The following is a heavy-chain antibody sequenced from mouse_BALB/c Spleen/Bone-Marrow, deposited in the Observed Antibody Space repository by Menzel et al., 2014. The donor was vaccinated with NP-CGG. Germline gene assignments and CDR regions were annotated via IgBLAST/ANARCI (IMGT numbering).Heavy chain of an antibody. Sequence: QVQLQQSGAELMKPGASVKISCKATGYTFSSYWIEWLKQRPGHGLEWIGEILPGSGNTNYNEKFKGRVTFTADSSSNPTYMQLSSQTSEDSAVYYCERELGLRFASWGQGPLVTVSA. J-gene: IGHJ3*01. CDR3: ERELGLRFAS. CDR2: ILPGSGNT. V-gene: IGHV1-9*01. CDR1: GYTFSSYW. D-gene: IGHD3-1*01.